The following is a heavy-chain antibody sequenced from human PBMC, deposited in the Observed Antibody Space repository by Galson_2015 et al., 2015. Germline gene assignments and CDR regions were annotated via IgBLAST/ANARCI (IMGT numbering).Heavy chain of an antibody. D-gene: IGHD6-19*01. CDR2: IVPIFGTA. CDR1: GGTFSSYA. J-gene: IGHJ6*02. V-gene: IGHV1-69*13. Sequence: SVKVSCKASGGTFSSYAISWVRQAPGQGLEWMGGIVPIFGTANYAQKFQGRVTITADESTSTAYMELSSLRSEDTAVYYCARGKGLERYSSSEGYSSGWRYYYYGMDVWGQGTTVTVSS. CDR3: ARGKGLERYSSSEGYSSGWRYYYYGMDV.